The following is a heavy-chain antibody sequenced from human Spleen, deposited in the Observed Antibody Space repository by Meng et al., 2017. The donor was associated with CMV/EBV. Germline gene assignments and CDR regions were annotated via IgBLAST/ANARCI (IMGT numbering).Heavy chain of an antibody. CDR3: ARERIAVAGGPLDY. D-gene: IGHD6-19*01. J-gene: IGHJ4*02. V-gene: IGHV3-30*04. CDR1: GFTFSSYA. CDR2: ISYDGRNK. Sequence: GESLKISCAASGFTFSSYAMHWVRQAPGKGLEWVAVISYDGRNKYYADSVKGRFTISRDNSKNTVYLQMNSLRAEDTAVYYCARERIAVAGGPLDYWGQGTLVTVSS.